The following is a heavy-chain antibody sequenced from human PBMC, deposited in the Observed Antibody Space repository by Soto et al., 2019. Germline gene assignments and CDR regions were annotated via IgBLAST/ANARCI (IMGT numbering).Heavy chain of an antibody. D-gene: IGHD3-10*01. CDR2: IYYSGST. CDR3: AGRASFMVRGVIYNWFDP. V-gene: IGHV4-31*02. Sequence: PSETLSLTWTVSGGSISSGGYYWSWIRQHPGKDLEWIGYIYYSGSTYYNPSLKSRVTISVDTSKNQFSLKLSSVTAADTAVYYCAGRASFMVRGVIYNWFDPWGQGTLVTVSS. CDR1: GGSISSGGYY. J-gene: IGHJ5*02.